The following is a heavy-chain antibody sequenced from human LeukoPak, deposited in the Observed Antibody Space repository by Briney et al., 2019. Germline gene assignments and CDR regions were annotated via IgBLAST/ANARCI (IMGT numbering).Heavy chain of an antibody. Sequence: GSLRLSCAASGFTVSSNYMSWVRQAPGKGLEWVSVIYSAGSTNYADSVRGRFTISRHNSEDTLYLQVNSLRVEDTAVYYCARDESDRRYFDLWGRGTLVTVSS. CDR1: GFTVSSNY. CDR3: ARDESDRRYFDL. V-gene: IGHV3-53*04. J-gene: IGHJ2*01. CDR2: IYSAGST.